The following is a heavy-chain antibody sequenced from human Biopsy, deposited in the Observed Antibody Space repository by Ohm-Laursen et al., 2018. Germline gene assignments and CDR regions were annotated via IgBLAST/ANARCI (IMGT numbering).Heavy chain of an antibody. CDR2: IDTINGGA. V-gene: IGHV1-2*02. CDR1: GYTFTDYY. Sequence: ATVKISCKVSGYTFTDYYVHWVRQAPGHGLEWMGWIDTINGGARYAQKFQGRVTMTRDTSISTAYMELSRLTSDDTAVYYCARERDPWGQGTLVTVSS. J-gene: IGHJ5*02. CDR3: ARERDP.